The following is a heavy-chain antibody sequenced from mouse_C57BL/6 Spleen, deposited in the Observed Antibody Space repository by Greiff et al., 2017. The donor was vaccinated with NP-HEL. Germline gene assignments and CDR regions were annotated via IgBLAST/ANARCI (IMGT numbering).Heavy chain of an antibody. J-gene: IGHJ3*01. CDR3: RRGVTAQATGFAY. Sequence: QVQLQQSGAELVRPGASVTLSCKASGYTFTDYEMHWVKQTPVHGLEWIGAIDPETGGTAYNQKFKGKAILTADKSSSTAYMGLRSLTSEDSAVYYCRRGVTAQATGFAYWGEGTLVTVSA. V-gene: IGHV1-15*01. CDR1: GYTFTDYE. D-gene: IGHD3-2*02. CDR2: IDPETGGT.